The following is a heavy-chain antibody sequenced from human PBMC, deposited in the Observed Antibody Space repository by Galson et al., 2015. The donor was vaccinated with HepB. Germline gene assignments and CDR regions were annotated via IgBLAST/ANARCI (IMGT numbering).Heavy chain of an antibody. CDR2: FDTEDDEA. D-gene: IGHD6-13*01. CDR3: ASASLYSNSGPFDH. J-gene: IGHJ4*02. V-gene: IGHV1-24*01. CDR1: GYPLTELS. Sequence: SVKVSCKVSGYPLTELSMHWVRQAPGKGLEWMGYFDTEDDEAFFAQKFQGRVTLTEDTSSDTAYMELSSLRSEDTALYYCASASLYSNSGPFDHWGQGTLVTVSS.